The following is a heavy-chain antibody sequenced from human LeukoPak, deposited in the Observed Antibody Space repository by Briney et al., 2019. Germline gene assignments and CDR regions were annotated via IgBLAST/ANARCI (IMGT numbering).Heavy chain of an antibody. J-gene: IGHJ3*02. CDR1: GYTFTSYY. D-gene: IGHD6-19*01. V-gene: IGHV1-46*01. CDR2: INPSGGST. CDR3: ARERAVLDAFDI. Sequence: GASVKVSCKASGYTFTSYYMHWVRQAPGQGLQWMGIINPSGGSTSYAQKFQGRVTMTRDTSTSTVYMELSSLRSEDTAVYYCARERAVLDAFDIWGQGTMVTVSS.